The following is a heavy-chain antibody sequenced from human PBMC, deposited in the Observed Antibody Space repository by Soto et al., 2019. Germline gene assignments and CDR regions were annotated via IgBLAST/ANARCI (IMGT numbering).Heavy chain of an antibody. CDR2: ISAYSGST. CDR1: GYTFTTYG. Sequence: QVQLVQSGAEVKKPGASVKVSCKASGYTFTTYGISWVRQAPGQGLEWMGWISAYSGSTKFAQKLQGRVTMTTDTSSTPDYMELRSLTSDDTAVYYCARDFTHSRSWPYSFDYWGQGTLVTVSS. D-gene: IGHD6-13*01. V-gene: IGHV1-18*01. CDR3: ARDFTHSRSWPYSFDY. J-gene: IGHJ4*02.